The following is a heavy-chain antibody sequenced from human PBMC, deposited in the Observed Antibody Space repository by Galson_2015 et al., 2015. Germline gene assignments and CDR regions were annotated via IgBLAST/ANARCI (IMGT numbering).Heavy chain of an antibody. CDR2: INPIAGST. D-gene: IGHD1-1*01. CDR3: ARSPEGTTYFQYYYMDV. CDR1: GYTFTKYY. V-gene: IGHV1-46*01. J-gene: IGHJ6*03. Sequence: SVKVSCKASGYTFTKYYMHWVRQAPGQGLEWMGIINPIAGSTSYPQKFQGRVAITRDTSTNTVYMDLKSLTSEDTAMYYCARSPEGTTYFQYYYMDVWGEGTTVTVSS.